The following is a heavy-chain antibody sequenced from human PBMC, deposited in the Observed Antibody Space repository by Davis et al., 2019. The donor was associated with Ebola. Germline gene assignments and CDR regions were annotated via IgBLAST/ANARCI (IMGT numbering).Heavy chain of an antibody. Sequence: GESLKISCAASGFTFSNAWMSWVRQAPGKGLEWVGRIKSKTDGGTTDYAAPVKGRFTISRDDSKNTLYLQMNSLKTEDTAVYYCTTGTIVWVSYGMDVWGQGTTVTVSS. CDR3: TTGTIVWVSYGMDV. D-gene: IGHD2-21*01. CDR1: GFTFSNAW. J-gene: IGHJ6*02. CDR2: IKSKTDGGTT. V-gene: IGHV3-15*01.